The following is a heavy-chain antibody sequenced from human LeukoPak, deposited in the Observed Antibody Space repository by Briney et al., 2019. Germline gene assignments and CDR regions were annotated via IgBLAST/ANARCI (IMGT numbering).Heavy chain of an antibody. V-gene: IGHV3-30*02. CDR1: GFSFSNSA. J-gene: IGHJ3*02. CDR2: IHYDGNNK. Sequence: GGSLRLSCAASGFSFSNSAMHWVRQAPGKGLDWVAFIHYDGNNKYYADSVKGRFTISRDNSKNTVYLQMNNLRAEDTAVYYCARDIGVRGYYYEEDAFDIWGQGTMVTVSS. D-gene: IGHD3-22*01. CDR3: ARDIGVRGYYYEEDAFDI.